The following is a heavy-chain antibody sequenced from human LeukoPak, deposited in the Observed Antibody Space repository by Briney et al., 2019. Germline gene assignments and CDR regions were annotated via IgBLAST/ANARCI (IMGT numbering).Heavy chain of an antibody. CDR3: ARDDYDDRSGYQHSTRNDY. J-gene: IGHJ4*02. V-gene: IGHV1-46*01. Sequence: ASVKVSCKASGYTFTSYYMHWVRQAPGQGLEWMGIINPSGGSTNYAQKFQGRVTMTRDTSTSTVYMELSSRRSEDTAVYYCARDDYDDRSGYQHSTRNDYWGQGTLVTVSS. D-gene: IGHD3-22*01. CDR2: INPSGGST. CDR1: GYTFTSYY.